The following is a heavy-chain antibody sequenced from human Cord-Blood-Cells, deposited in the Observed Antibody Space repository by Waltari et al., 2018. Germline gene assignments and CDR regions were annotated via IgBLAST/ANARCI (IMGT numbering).Heavy chain of an antibody. CDR2: INHSGST. Sequence: QVQLQQWGAGLLKPSETLSLTCAVYGGSFSGYYWSWIRQPPGKGLEWSGEINHSGSTNYTPSLKSRVTISVDTSKNQFALRLSSVTAADTAVYYCARGLAIAAAGNRGLGYWGQGTLVTVSS. V-gene: IGHV4-34*01. CDR3: ARGLAIAAAGNRGLGY. CDR1: GGSFSGYY. J-gene: IGHJ4*02. D-gene: IGHD6-13*01.